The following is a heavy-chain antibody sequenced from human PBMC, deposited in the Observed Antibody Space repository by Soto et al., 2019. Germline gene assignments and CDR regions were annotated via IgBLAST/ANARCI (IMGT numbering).Heavy chain of an antibody. Sequence: QVQLVESGGGVVQPGRSLRLSCAASGFTFSSYAMHWVRQAPGKGLEWVAVISSDGSNKYYADSVKGRFTISRDNYKNTLYLQMNSLRAEDTAVYYWARGLSIAARPIDYWGQGTLVTVSS. J-gene: IGHJ4*02. CDR1: GFTFSSYA. V-gene: IGHV3-30-3*01. D-gene: IGHD6-6*01. CDR2: ISSDGSNK. CDR3: ARGLSIAARPIDY.